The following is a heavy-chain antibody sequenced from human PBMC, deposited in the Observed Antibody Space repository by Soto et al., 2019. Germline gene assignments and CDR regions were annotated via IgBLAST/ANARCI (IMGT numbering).Heavy chain of an antibody. V-gene: IGHV1-69*06. D-gene: IGHD3-10*01. CDR3: ARDLGGSGSYSPLDYGMDV. CDR1: GGTFSSYA. Sequence: QVQLVQSGAEVKKPGSSVKVSCKASGGTFSSYAISWVRQAPGQGLEWMGGIIPIFGTANYAQKFQGRVTITADKSTSTAYMGLSSLRSEDTAVYYCARDLGGSGSYSPLDYGMDVWGQGTTVTVSS. J-gene: IGHJ6*02. CDR2: IIPIFGTA.